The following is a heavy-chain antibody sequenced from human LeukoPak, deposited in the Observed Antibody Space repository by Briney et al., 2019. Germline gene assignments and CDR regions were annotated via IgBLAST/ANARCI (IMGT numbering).Heavy chain of an antibody. CDR1: GFTFSNYW. CDR3: ARRHFDY. Sequence: GSLRLSCAASGFTFSNYWMSWVRQAPGKGLEWVANIKQDGSEKYYVDSVKGRFTISRDNAKNSLYLQMNSLRAEDTAVYYCARRHFDYWGQGTLVTVSS. J-gene: IGHJ4*02. CDR2: IKQDGSEK. V-gene: IGHV3-7*01.